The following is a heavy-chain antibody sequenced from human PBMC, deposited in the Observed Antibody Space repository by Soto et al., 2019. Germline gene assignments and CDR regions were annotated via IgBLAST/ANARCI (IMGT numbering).Heavy chain of an antibody. D-gene: IGHD5-18*01. CDR1: GFTFSSYT. Sequence: GGSLRLSCAASGFTFSSYTMNWVRQAPGKGLEYVSDISSNGGSIYYANSVKGRFTISRDNSKNTLYLQMGSLRAEDMAVYYCARVKVDTAMAPDAFDIWGQGTMVTVS. V-gene: IGHV3-64*01. CDR2: ISSNGGSI. J-gene: IGHJ3*02. CDR3: ARVKVDTAMAPDAFDI.